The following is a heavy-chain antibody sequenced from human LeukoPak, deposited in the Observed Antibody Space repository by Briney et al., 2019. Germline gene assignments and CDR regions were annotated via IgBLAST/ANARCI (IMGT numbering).Heavy chain of an antibody. Sequence: GESLKISCKGSGYSFTSCWIGWVRQMPGKGLEWMGIIYPGDSDTRYSPSFQGQVTISADKSISTAYLQWSSLKASDTAMYYCARYGSGSSRKYNWFDPWGQGTLVTVSS. V-gene: IGHV5-51*01. CDR3: ARYGSGSSRKYNWFDP. CDR1: GYSFTSCW. CDR2: IYPGDSDT. J-gene: IGHJ5*02. D-gene: IGHD3-10*01.